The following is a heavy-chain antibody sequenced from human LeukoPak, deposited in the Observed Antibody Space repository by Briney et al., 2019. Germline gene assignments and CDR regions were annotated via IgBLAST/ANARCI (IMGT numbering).Heavy chain of an antibody. CDR2: ISAYNGNT. J-gene: IGHJ4*02. V-gene: IGHV1-18*01. CDR1: GYTFTSYG. Sequence: GASVKVSCKASGYTFTSYGISWVRQAPGQGLEWMGWISAYNGNTNHAQKLQGRVTMTTDTSTSTAYMELRSLRSDDTAVYYCARDFGYYGSGSPHPFDYWGQGTLVTVSS. CDR3: ARDFGYYGSGSPHPFDY. D-gene: IGHD3-10*01.